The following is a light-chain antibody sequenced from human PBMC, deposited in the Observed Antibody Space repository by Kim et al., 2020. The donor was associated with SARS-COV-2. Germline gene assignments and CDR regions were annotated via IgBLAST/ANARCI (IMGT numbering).Light chain of an antibody. Sequence: PGKTARITCGGNNIGSKRVHWYQQKPGQAPVLVIYYDSDRPSGIPERFSGSNSGNTATLTISRVEAGDEADYYCQVWDSSSDHPVFGGGTQLTVL. CDR1: NIGSKR. CDR2: YDS. CDR3: QVWDSSSDHPV. V-gene: IGLV3-21*04. J-gene: IGLJ3*02.